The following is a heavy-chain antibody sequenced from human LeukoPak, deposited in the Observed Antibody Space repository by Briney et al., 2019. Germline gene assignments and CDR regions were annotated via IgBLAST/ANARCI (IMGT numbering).Heavy chain of an antibody. CDR1: GYTFTSYG. CDR3: ARVGGRYSSSWFHWFDP. J-gene: IGHJ5*02. CDR2: ISAYNGNT. Sequence: GASVKVSCKASGYTFTSYGISWVRQAPGQGLEWMGWISAYNGNTNYAQKLQGRVTMTTDTSTSTAYMELRSLRSDDTAVYYCARVGGRYSSSWFHWFDPWGQGTLVTVPS. V-gene: IGHV1-18*01. D-gene: IGHD6-13*01.